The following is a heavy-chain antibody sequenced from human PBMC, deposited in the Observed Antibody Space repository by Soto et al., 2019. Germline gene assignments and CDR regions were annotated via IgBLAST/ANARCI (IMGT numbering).Heavy chain of an antibody. D-gene: IGHD4-17*01. Sequence: EVQLVESGGGLVKPGGSLRLSCAASGFTFSSYSMNWVRQAPGKGLEWVSCISSSSSYTYYADSLKGRFTISRDNAKNSLYLQMNSLRAEDTAVYYCARDLHDYGSFRFDPWGQGTLVTVSS. CDR1: GFTFSSYS. V-gene: IGHV3-21*01. J-gene: IGHJ5*02. CDR3: ARDLHDYGSFRFDP. CDR2: ISSSSSYT.